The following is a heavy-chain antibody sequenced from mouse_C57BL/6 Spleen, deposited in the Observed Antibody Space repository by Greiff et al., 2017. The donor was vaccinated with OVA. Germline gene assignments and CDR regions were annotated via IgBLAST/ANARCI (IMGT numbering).Heavy chain of an antibody. J-gene: IGHJ2*01. CDR2: ISSGSSTI. V-gene: IGHV5-17*01. CDR3: ARPGYYGSSLFDY. CDR1: GFTFSDYG. D-gene: IGHD1-1*01. Sequence: EVKVVESGGGLVKPGGSLKLSCAASGFTFSDYGMHWVRQAPEKGLEWVAYISSGSSTIYYADTVKGRFTISRDNAKNTLFLQMTSLRSEDTAMYYCARPGYYGSSLFDYWGQGTTLTVSS.